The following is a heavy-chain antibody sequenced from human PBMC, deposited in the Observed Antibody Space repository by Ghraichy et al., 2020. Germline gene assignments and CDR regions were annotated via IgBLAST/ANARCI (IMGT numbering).Heavy chain of an antibody. Sequence: SQTLSLTCIVSGGSISSSSHYWGWIRQPPGKGLEWIGSIFYSGSIYNNPSLKSRVTMTVETSKNQFSLRLNSVTAADTAVYYCARLLYDRSGYYWFDSWGQGTLVTVSS. CDR3: ARLLYDRSGYYWFDS. CDR2: IFYSGSI. D-gene: IGHD3-22*01. V-gene: IGHV4-39*01. J-gene: IGHJ5*01. CDR1: GGSISSSSHY.